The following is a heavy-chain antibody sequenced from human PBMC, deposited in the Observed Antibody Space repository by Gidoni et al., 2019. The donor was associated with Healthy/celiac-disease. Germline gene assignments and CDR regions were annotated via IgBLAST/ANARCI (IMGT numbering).Heavy chain of an antibody. CDR3: ARDRDDSVVVPAAKGDYYYYGMDV. D-gene: IGHD2-2*01. CDR1: GGTFSSYA. Sequence: QVQLVQSGAEVKKPGSSVKVSCTASGGTFSSYAISWVRQAPGQGPEWMGRIIPILGIENYAQKFQGRVTITAEKSTRTADMERSSLRYEDTAVYYCARDRDDSVVVPAAKGDYYYYGMDVWGQGTTVTVSS. CDR2: IIPILGIE. V-gene: IGHV1-69*04. J-gene: IGHJ6*02.